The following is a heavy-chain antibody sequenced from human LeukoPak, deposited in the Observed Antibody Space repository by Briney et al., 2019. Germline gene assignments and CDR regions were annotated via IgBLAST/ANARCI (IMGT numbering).Heavy chain of an antibody. D-gene: IGHD2-2*01. CDR3: ARSSCYGGCWFDP. CDR2: IYPSASDT. J-gene: IGHJ5*02. Sequence: GESLKISCKGSGYNFISYWIGWVRQVPGKGLEWMGTIYPSASDTRYSPSFQGQVTMSADKSINTAYLQWSSLKASDTAIYYCARSSCYGGCWFDPWGQGTLVTVFS. CDR1: GYNFISYW. V-gene: IGHV5-51*01.